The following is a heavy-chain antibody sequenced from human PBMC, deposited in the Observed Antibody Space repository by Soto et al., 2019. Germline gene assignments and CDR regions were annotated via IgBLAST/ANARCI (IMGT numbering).Heavy chain of an antibody. Sequence: QLQLQESGSGLVKPSQTLSLTCAVSGGSISSGGYSWSWIRQPPGKGLEWIGYIYHSGSTYYNPSPTSRVTISVDRSNTQFSLKLSSVTAADTAVYYCASSHAGAHITAAVHWGQGTLVTVSS. CDR3: ASSHAGAHITAAVH. CDR2: IYHSGST. V-gene: IGHV4-30-2*01. J-gene: IGHJ4*02. D-gene: IGHD6-13*01. CDR1: GGSISSGGYS.